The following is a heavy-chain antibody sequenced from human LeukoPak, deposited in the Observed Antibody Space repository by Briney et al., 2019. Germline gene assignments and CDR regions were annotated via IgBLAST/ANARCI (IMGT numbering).Heavy chain of an antibody. CDR2: IHPNSGDT. CDR3: ASYYGHYTRNWMDT. D-gene: IGHD4-17*01. CDR1: GYTFTDYY. J-gene: IGHJ5*02. Sequence: GASVKVSCKASGYTFTDYYMHWVRQAPGQGLEWMGWIHPNSGDTKSAQRFQGRVTMTRDTFISTAYMELTRLTSDDTAVYYCASYYGHYTRNWMDTWGQGTLVTVSS. V-gene: IGHV1-2*02.